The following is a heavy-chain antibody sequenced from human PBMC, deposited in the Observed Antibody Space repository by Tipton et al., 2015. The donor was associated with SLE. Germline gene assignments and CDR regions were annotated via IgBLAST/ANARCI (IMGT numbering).Heavy chain of an antibody. Sequence: TLSLTCTVSGDSMNSGVYYWSWLRQPAGKGLEWIGRIFSSGNTIYNPSLKSRVTISEDTSKNRFSLGLSSVTAADAAVYYCAREGISYCGGDCHGSFDYWGQGSLVTVSS. CDR1: GDSMNSGVYY. V-gene: IGHV4-61*02. J-gene: IGHJ4*02. CDR3: AREGISYCGGDCHGSFDY. CDR2: IFSSGNT. D-gene: IGHD2-21*01.